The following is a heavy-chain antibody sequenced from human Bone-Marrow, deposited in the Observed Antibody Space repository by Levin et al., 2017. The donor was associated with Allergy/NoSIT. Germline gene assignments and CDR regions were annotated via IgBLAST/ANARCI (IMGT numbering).Heavy chain of an antibody. CDR2: IYSNGDI. J-gene: IGHJ4*02. Sequence: GESLKISCAASGVTVGNNYMTWVRQPPGKGLELVSLIYSNGDIHYADSVKGRFIISRDSSKNTVYLQMNSVRTEDTAVYYCARNRPETANGYWGQGTLVTVSS. CDR3: ARNRPETANGY. V-gene: IGHV3-66*01. D-gene: IGHD1-14*01. CDR1: GVTVGNNY.